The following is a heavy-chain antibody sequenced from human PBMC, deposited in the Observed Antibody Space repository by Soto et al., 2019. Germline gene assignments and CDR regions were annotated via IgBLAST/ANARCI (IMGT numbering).Heavy chain of an antibody. CDR3: ARESNYDGMDV. Sequence: QVQLVESGGGVVQPGRSLRLSCAASGFTFSSYGTHWVRQAPGKGLEWVAVIWYDGSNKYYADSVKGRFTISRDNSKNTLYLQMNSLRAEDTAVYYCARESNYDGMDVWGQGTTVTVSS. J-gene: IGHJ6*02. D-gene: IGHD6-6*01. CDR1: GFTFSSYG. CDR2: IWYDGSNK. V-gene: IGHV3-33*01.